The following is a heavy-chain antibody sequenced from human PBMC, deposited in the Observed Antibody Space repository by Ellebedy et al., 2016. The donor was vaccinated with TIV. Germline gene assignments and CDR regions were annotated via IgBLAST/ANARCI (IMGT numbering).Heavy chain of an antibody. CDR3: ARDRGRPDAFNI. D-gene: IGHD3-10*01. J-gene: IGHJ3*02. CDR2: INSDGSTT. Sequence: GGSLRLXXAASGFTFSSYWMHWVRQAPGKGPVWVSHINSDGSTTTYADSAKGRFTISRDNAKNTLYLQMNSLRAEDTAVYYCARDRGRPDAFNIWGQGTVVTVSS. CDR1: GFTFSSYW. V-gene: IGHV3-74*03.